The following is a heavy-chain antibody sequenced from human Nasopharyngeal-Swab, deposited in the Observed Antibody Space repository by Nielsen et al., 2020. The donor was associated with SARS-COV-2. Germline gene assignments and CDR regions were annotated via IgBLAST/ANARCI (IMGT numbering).Heavy chain of an antibody. CDR3: ARWFYGMDV. J-gene: IGHJ6*02. Sequence: ASVKVSCKASGYTFTNYGMNWVRQAPGRGLEWMGWININTGNPTYAQGLTGRFVFSFDTSVNTAYLQISGLRADDTAVYYCARWFYGMDVWGQGTTVTVSS. V-gene: IGHV7-4-1*02. CDR2: ININTGNP. D-gene: IGHD3-22*01. CDR1: GYTFTNYG.